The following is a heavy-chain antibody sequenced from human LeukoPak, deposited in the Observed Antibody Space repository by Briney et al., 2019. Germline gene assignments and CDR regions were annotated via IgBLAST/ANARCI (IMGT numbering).Heavy chain of an antibody. Sequence: SETLSLTCTLSGGSISSSSYYWGWIRHPPGKGLEWMGYLYYSGSTNYNPSLKSRVTISVDTSKNQFSLKLSSVTAADTAVYYCARARRWNAAVEGWWFDPWGQGTLVTVSS. CDR3: ARARRWNAAVEGWWFDP. D-gene: IGHD1-1*01. J-gene: IGHJ5*02. CDR2: LYYSGST. CDR1: GGSISSSSYY. V-gene: IGHV4-61*05.